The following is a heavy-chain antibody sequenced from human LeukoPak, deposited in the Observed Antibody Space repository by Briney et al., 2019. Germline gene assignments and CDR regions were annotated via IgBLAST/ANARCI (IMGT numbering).Heavy chain of an antibody. Sequence: HSQTLSLTCAISGDSVSSNGAAWNWIRQSPSRGLEWLGRTYYRSKWYNDYAVSVKSRITINPDTSKNQFSLQLNSVTPEDTAVYYCAREYSSSFYGKLDYWGQGTLVTVSS. CDR2: TYYRSKWYN. J-gene: IGHJ4*02. CDR3: AREYSSSFYGKLDY. D-gene: IGHD6-6*01. V-gene: IGHV6-1*01. CDR1: GDSVSSNGAA.